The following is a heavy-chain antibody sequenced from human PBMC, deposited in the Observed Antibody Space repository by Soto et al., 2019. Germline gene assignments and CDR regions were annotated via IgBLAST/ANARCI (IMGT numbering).Heavy chain of an antibody. J-gene: IGHJ6*02. V-gene: IGHV4-34*01. CDR2: INHSGST. D-gene: IGHD3-16*01. Sequence: PSETLSLTCAVYGGSFSDYYWSWIRQPPGKGLEWIGEINHSGSTNYNPSLKSRVTISVDTSKNQFSLKLSSVTAADTAVYYCARSTFKDYYGMDVWGQGTTVTVSS. CDR1: GGSFSDYY. CDR3: ARSTFKDYYGMDV.